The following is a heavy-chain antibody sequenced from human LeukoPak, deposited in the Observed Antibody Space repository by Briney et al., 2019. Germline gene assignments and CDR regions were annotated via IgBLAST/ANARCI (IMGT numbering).Heavy chain of an antibody. V-gene: IGHV4-59*01. J-gene: IGHJ5*02. CDR1: GGSFSGYY. CDR2: IYYSGTT. Sequence: SETLSLTCAVYGGSFSGYYWSWIRQPPGKGREWIGYIYYSGTTNYNPSLKSRVSMSVVTSKSQFSLKLSSVTAADTAVYYCAREYRARHSSSHNWFDLWGQGTLVTVSS. D-gene: IGHD6-13*01. CDR3: AREYRARHSSSHNWFDL.